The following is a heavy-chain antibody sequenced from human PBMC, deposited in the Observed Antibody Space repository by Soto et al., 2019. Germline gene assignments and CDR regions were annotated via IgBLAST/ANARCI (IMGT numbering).Heavy chain of an antibody. V-gene: IGHV4-34*01. J-gene: IGHJ5*02. D-gene: IGHD1-7*01. CDR1: GGSFSGYY. CDR2: INHSGST. CDR3: VRGRSITGTTGWFDP. Sequence: QVQLQQWGAGLLKPSETLSLTCAVYGGSFSGYYWSWIRQPPGKGLEWIGEINHSGSTNYNPSLKSRVTISVDTSKNQFSLKLSSVTAADTAVYYCVRGRSITGTTGWFDPWGQGTLVTVSS.